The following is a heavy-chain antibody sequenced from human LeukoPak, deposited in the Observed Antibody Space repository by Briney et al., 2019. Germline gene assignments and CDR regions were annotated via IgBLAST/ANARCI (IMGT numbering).Heavy chain of an antibody. Sequence: SGPVLVKPTETLTLTCTVSGFSLSNARMGVSWIRQPPGKALEWLAHIFSNDEKSYSTSLKSRLTISKDTSKSQVVLTMTNMDPADTATYYCARIWWEPGSLAFDIWGQGTMVTVSS. V-gene: IGHV2-26*01. CDR2: IFSNDEK. D-gene: IGHD1-26*01. CDR1: GFSLSNARMG. J-gene: IGHJ3*02. CDR3: ARIWWEPGSLAFDI.